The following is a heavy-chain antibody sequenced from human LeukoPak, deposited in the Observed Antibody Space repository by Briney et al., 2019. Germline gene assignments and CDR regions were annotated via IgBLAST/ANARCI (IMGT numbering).Heavy chain of an antibody. CDR2: INSSGSTI. D-gene: IGHD3-10*01. CDR3: AIDPGDGDY. V-gene: IGHV3-48*03. CDR1: GFPFNSYE. J-gene: IGHJ4*02. Sequence: GPLRLSFAASGFPFNSYEMVWVRQAPGKGLEWLSYINSSGSTIYYADSVKGRFTISRDNAKNSLNLQMNSLRAEDTGVYYCAIDPGDGDYWGQGTLVTVSS.